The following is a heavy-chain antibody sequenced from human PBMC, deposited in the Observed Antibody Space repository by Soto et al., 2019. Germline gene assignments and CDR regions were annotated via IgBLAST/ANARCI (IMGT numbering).Heavy chain of an antibody. CDR1: GYSFTSYW. CDR3: ARHSYYVILAVYDRGYYYYGMDV. D-gene: IGHD3-9*01. CDR2: IYPGDSDT. Sequence: PGESLKSYCKGSGYSFTSYWIGWVRQMPGKGLKWMGIIYPGDSDTRYSPSFQGQVTISADKSISNAYLQWSSLKASDTAMYYCARHSYYVILAVYDRGYYYYGMDVWGQGTTVTVSS. J-gene: IGHJ6*02. V-gene: IGHV5-51*01.